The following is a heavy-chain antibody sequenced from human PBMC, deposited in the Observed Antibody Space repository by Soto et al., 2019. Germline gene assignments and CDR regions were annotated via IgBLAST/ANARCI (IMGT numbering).Heavy chain of an antibody. Sequence: QVQLQESGPGLVKPSETLSLTCTVSGGSISSYYWSWIRQPPGKGLEWIGYIYYSGSTNYNPSLKSRVTISVDTSNNQFSLKLSSVTAADTAVYYCARDRLVWQQLVQNYYYYGMDVWGQGTTVTVSS. D-gene: IGHD6-13*01. J-gene: IGHJ6*02. CDR2: IYYSGST. V-gene: IGHV4-59*01. CDR3: ARDRLVWQQLVQNYYYYGMDV. CDR1: GGSISSYY.